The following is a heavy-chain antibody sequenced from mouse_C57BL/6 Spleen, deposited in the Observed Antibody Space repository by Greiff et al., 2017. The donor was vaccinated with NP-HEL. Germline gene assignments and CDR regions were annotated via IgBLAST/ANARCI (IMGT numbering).Heavy chain of an antibody. CDR2: ISSGSSTI. CDR1: GFTFSDYG. D-gene: IGHD1-1*01. V-gene: IGHV5-17*01. J-gene: IGHJ1*03. CDR3: ACSSYGYFDV. Sequence: EVQLVESGGGLVKPGGSLKLSCAASGFTFSDYGMHWVRQAPGKGLEWVAYISSGSSTIYYADTVKGRFTISRDNAKNTLFLQMTSLRSEDTAMYYCACSSYGYFDVWGTGTTVTVSS.